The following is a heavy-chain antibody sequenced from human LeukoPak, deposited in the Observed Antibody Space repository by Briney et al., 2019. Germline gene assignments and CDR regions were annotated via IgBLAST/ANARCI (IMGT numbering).Heavy chain of an antibody. V-gene: IGHV1-2*06. J-gene: IGHJ5*02. D-gene: IGHD4-17*01. CDR3: ARGQPYGDYNYFDP. CDR1: GYTFIGYY. Sequence: ASVKVSRQASGYTFIGYYMHWVRQAPAQGHEWMGRINPSTGGTNSAQKFQGRVTMTRDTSISTAYMELSRLTSDDTAIYYCARGQPYGDYNYFDPWGQGTLVTVSS. CDR2: INPSTGGT.